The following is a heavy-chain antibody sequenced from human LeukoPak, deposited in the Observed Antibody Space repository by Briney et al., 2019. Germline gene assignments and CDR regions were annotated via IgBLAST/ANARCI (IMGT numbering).Heavy chain of an antibody. Sequence: RTSETLSLTCAVYGGSFSGYYWSWIRQPPGKGLEWIGEINHSRSTNYNPSLKSRVTISVDTSKNQFSLKLSSVTAADTAVYYCARGPHTYYYGSGSYPYAFDIWGQGTMVTVSS. CDR1: GGSFSGYY. CDR3: ARGPHTYYYGSGSYPYAFDI. J-gene: IGHJ3*02. V-gene: IGHV4-34*01. D-gene: IGHD3-10*01. CDR2: INHSRST.